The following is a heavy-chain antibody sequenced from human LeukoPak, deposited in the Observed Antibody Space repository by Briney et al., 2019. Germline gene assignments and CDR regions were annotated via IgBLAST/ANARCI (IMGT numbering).Heavy chain of an antibody. Sequence: PSETLSLTCAVSGYSISSGYYWGWIRQPPGKGLEWIGSIYHSGSTYYNPSLKSRVTISVDTSKTQFSLKLSSVTAADTAVYYCARSPLSSTSLQYYFDYWGQGTLVTVSS. J-gene: IGHJ4*02. V-gene: IGHV4-38-2*01. CDR1: GYSISSGYY. CDR2: IYHSGST. D-gene: IGHD2-2*01. CDR3: ARSPLSSTSLQYYFDY.